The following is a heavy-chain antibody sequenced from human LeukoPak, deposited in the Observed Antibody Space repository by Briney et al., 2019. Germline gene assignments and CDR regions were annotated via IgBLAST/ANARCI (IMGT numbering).Heavy chain of an antibody. CDR2: INHSGST. Sequence: SETLSLTCAVYGGSFSGYYWSWIRQPPGKGLEWIGEINHSGSTNYNPSLKSRVTISVDTSKNQFSLKLSSVTAADTAVYYCARGSPYGRNWFDPWGQGTLVTVSS. CDR3: ARGSPYGRNWFDP. D-gene: IGHD3-10*01. V-gene: IGHV4-34*01. J-gene: IGHJ5*02. CDR1: GGSFSGYY.